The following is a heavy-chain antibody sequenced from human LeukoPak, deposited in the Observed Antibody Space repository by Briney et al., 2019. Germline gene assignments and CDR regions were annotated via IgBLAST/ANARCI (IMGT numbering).Heavy chain of an antibody. V-gene: IGHV1-18*01. CDR3: AGGAPDYADAFDI. D-gene: IGHD4-17*01. CDR2: ISAYNGDT. CDR1: GYXFTNHG. J-gene: IGHJ3*02. Sequence: ASVKVSCNASGYXFTNHGISWVRQAPGQGLEWMGWISAYNGDTKYAQKTQGRVTMTTDASTSTAYMELRSLRSDDTAVYYCAGGAPDYADAFDIWGQGTMVTVSS.